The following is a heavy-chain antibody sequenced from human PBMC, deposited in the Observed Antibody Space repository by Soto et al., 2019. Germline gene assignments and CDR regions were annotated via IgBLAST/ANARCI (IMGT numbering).Heavy chain of an antibody. D-gene: IGHD6-6*01. V-gene: IGHV3-48*02. CDR2: ISRIGSLN. CDR1: GFSFSDYS. J-gene: IGHJ6*02. Sequence: GGSLRLSCAASGFSFSDYSMNWVRQAPGKGLEWLSYISRIGSLNYYSDSVKGRFTISRDNAKNSLYLEMNSVRDEDTAMYYCARDLEYSSSWYYYYGLDVWGHGTTVTVSS. CDR3: ARDLEYSSSWYYYYGLDV.